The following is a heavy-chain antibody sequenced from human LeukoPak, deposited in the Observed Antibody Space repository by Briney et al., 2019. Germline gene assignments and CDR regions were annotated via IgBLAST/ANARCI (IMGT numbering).Heavy chain of an antibody. V-gene: IGHV4-4*07. Sequence: SETLSLTCTVSGGSISSYYWSWIRQPAGKGLEWIGRIYTSGSTNYNPSLKSRVTISVDTSKNQFSLKLSSVTAADTAVYYCASAYCGGDCYLMRNWFDPWGQGTLVTVSS. CDR2: IYTSGST. CDR3: ASAYCGGDCYLMRNWFDP. J-gene: IGHJ5*02. D-gene: IGHD2-21*02. CDR1: GGSISSYY.